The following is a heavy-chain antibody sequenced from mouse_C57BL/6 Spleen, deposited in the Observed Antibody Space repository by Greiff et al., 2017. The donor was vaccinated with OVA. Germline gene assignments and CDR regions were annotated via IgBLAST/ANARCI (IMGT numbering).Heavy chain of an antibody. Sequence: EVKLVESGGGLVKPGGSLKLSCAASGFNVSDYGRNGGSQAPEKGREGVAYISSGSRTIYYADTVKGRFTISRDNAKNTLFLQMTSLRSEDTAMYYCASMVTTAYYFDYWGQGTTLTVSS. CDR1: GFNVSDYG. D-gene: IGHD2-2*01. CDR3: ASMVTTAYYFDY. CDR2: ISSGSRTI. V-gene: IGHV5-17*01. J-gene: IGHJ2*01.